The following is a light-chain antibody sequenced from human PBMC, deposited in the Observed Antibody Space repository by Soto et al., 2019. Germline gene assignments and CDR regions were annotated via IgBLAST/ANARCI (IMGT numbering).Light chain of an antibody. CDR3: SSYAGSNNYV. CDR2: EVS. J-gene: IGLJ1*01. CDR1: SSDVGTYGY. V-gene: IGLV2-8*01. Sequence: QSALTQPPSASGSLGQSVTVSCTGSSSDVGTYGYVSWYQHRPGTAPKLLIYEVSKRPSGVPDRFSGSKSGNTASLTVSGLQAEDEADYYCSSYAGSNNYVFGTGTKVTV.